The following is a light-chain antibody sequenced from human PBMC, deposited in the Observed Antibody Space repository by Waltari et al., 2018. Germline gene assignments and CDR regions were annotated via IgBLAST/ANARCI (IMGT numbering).Light chain of an antibody. CDR1: QDIHTW. CDR3: QEANMFPFT. J-gene: IGKJ3*01. Sequence: DIHITHSPSSFSSSVGDRVTITCRASQDIHTWLAWYQQKPGKAPKLLISAASSLQSGVPSRFSGSGSGTDFTLTISSLQPEDFATYYCQEANMFPFTFGPGTKVDIK. V-gene: IGKV1D-12*01. CDR2: AAS.